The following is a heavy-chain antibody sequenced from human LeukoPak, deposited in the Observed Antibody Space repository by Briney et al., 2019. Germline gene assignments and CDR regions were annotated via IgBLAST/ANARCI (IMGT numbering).Heavy chain of an antibody. CDR1: GYSFTSYW. CDR3: ASRSTGYSYGYYFDY. V-gene: IGHV5-51*01. J-gene: IGHJ4*02. CDR2: IYPGDSDT. D-gene: IGHD5-18*01. Sequence: GESLKISCKGSGYSFTSYWIGWVRQMPGKGLEWMGIIYPGDSDTRYSPSFQGQVTISADKSISTAYLQWSSLKASYTAMYYCASRSTGYSYGYYFDYWGQGTLVTVSS.